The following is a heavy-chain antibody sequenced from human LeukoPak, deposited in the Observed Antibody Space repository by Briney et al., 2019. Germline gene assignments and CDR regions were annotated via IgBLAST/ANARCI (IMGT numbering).Heavy chain of an antibody. Sequence: ASVKVSCKASGYTFTGYYMHWVRQAPGQGLEWMGWVNPNSGGTNYAQKFQGRVTMTRDTSISTAYMELSRLRSDDTAVYYCARDFRTIFGVALYYFDYWGQGTLVTVSS. D-gene: IGHD3-3*01. CDR3: ARDFRTIFGVALYYFDY. CDR2: VNPNSGGT. J-gene: IGHJ4*02. CDR1: GYTFTGYY. V-gene: IGHV1-2*02.